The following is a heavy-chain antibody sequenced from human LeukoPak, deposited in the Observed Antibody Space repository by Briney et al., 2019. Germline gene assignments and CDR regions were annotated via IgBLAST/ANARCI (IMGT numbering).Heavy chain of an antibody. J-gene: IGHJ4*02. Sequence: SETLSLTCTVSGGSISSYYWRWIRQPPGKGLEWIGYIYYSGSTNYNPSLQSRVTISVDTSKNQFSLKLSSVTAADTAVYYCARGGVTLGYWGQGTLVTVSS. V-gene: IGHV4-59*01. CDR3: ARGGVTLGY. CDR2: IYYSGST. CDR1: GGSISSYY. D-gene: IGHD4-23*01.